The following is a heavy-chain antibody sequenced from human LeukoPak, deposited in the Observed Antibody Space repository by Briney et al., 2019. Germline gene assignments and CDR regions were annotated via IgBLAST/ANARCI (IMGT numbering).Heavy chain of an antibody. CDR3: ARGGVYSSSYYFDY. V-gene: IGHV4-34*01. CDR2: INHSGST. D-gene: IGHD6-6*01. J-gene: IGHJ4*02. CDR1: GFAFSSYA. Sequence: GSLRLSCAASGFAFSSYAVTWVRQAPGKGLEWIGEINHSGSTNYNPSLKSRVTISVDTSKNQFSLKLSSVTAADTAVYYCARGGVYSSSYYFDYWGQGTLVTVSS.